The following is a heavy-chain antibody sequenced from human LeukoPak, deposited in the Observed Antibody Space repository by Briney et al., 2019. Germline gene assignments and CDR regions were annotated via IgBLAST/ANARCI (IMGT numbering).Heavy chain of an antibody. CDR2: INPSGGST. V-gene: IGHV1-46*01. J-gene: IGHJ5*02. CDR3: ASSISASP. D-gene: IGHD3-9*01. Sequence: ASVKVSCKASGYTLTNYAIHWVRRAPGQGLEWMGIINPSGGSTSYAQKFQGRVTMTRDTSTSTVYMELSSLRSEDTAVYYCASSISASPWGQGTLVTVSS. CDR1: GYTLTNYA.